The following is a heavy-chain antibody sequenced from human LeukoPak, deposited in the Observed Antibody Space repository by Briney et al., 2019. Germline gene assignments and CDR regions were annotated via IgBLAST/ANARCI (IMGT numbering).Heavy chain of an antibody. Sequence: SETLSLTCTVSGGSISSSSYYWGWSRQPPGRGLGCFVNIYYSGSTYYNPSLKSRVTISVDPSKKHFPLKLSYVTAADTAVYYCARRHEYHSTGDDHFEDWGQGTLVTVSS. CDR3: ARRHEYHSTGDDHFED. CDR1: GGSISSSSYY. J-gene: IGHJ4*02. V-gene: IGHV4-39*06. CDR2: IYYSGST. D-gene: IGHD2-8*02.